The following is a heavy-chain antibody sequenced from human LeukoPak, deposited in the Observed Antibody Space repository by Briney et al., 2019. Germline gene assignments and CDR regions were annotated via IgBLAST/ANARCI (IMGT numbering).Heavy chain of an antibody. Sequence: GGSLRLSCAASGFTFSSYAMSWVRQAPGKGLEWVSAISGSGGSTYYADSVKGRFTISRDNSKNTLYLQMNTLRAEDTAVYFCAKGRGWLQFFDYWGQGTLVTVSS. CDR2: ISGSGGST. J-gene: IGHJ4*02. D-gene: IGHD5-24*01. V-gene: IGHV3-23*01. CDR1: GFTFSSYA. CDR3: AKGRGWLQFFDY.